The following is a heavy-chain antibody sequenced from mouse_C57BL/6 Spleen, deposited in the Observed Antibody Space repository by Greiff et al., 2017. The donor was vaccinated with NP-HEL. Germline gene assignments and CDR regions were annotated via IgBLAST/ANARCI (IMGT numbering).Heavy chain of an antibody. CDR3: ARERLGRGAMDY. CDR1: GFTFSSYA. D-gene: IGHD4-1*01. Sequence: EVNLVESGGGLVKPGGSLKLSCAASGFTFSSYAMSWVRQTPEKRLEWVATISDGGSYTYYPDNVKGRFTISRDNAKNNLYLQMSHLKSEDTAMYYCARERLGRGAMDYWGQGTSVTVSS. V-gene: IGHV5-4*01. CDR2: ISDGGSYT. J-gene: IGHJ4*01.